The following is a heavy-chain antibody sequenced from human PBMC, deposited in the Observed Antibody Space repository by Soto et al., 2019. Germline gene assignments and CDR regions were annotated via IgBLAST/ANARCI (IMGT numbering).Heavy chain of an antibody. CDR1: GYTFTGYY. CDR2: INPNSGGT. V-gene: IGHV1-2*04. D-gene: IGHD2-15*01. J-gene: IGHJ3*02. Sequence: ASVKVSCKASGYTFTGYYMHWVRQAPGQGLEWMGWINPNSGGTNYAQKFQGWVTMTRETSISTAYMELSRLRSDDTAVYYCARLGPAGILDAFDIWGQGTMVTVSS. CDR3: ARLGPAGILDAFDI.